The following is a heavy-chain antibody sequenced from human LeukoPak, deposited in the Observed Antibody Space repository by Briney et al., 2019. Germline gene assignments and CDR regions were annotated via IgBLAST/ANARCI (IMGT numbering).Heavy chain of an antibody. CDR2: IYYSGST. D-gene: IGHD1-26*01. CDR1: GGSISSYY. J-gene: IGHJ4*02. CDR3: ARDREGYFDY. V-gene: IGHV4-59*01. Sequence: NASETLSLTCTVSGGSISSYYWSWIRQPPGKGLEWIGYIYYSGSTNYNPSLKSRVTISVDTSKNQSSLKLSSVTAADTAVYYCARDREGYFDYWGQGTLVTVSS.